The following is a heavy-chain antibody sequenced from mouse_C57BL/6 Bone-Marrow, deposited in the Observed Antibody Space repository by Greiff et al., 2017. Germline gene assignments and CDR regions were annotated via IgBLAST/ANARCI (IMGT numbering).Heavy chain of an antibody. D-gene: IGHD2-3*01. CDR2: INPRTGCT. J-gene: IGHJ2*01. V-gene: IGHV1-42*01. CDR1: GFSFTGYS. CDR3: ARYAPHDGYYAFDY. Sequence: EVKLMESGPELVKPGASVKLSCKASGFSFTGYSMNWVQQSPEKSLEWIGEINPRTGCTTYTQKFKAQSTFTVDKSSTTAYMQLKILTSEDSAVYSCARYAPHDGYYAFDYWGQGTTLTVSS.